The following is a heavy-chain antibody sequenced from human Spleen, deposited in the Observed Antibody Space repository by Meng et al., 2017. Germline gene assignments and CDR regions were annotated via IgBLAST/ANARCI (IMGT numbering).Heavy chain of an antibody. J-gene: IGHJ4*02. CDR2: INHSGST. D-gene: IGHD4-11*01. Sequence: LQPWGAGLLKPAQTLSPTGFVSGGYSSVYYWSWIRQPPGKGLEWIGEINHSGSTNYNPSLESRATISVDTSQNNLSLKLSSVTAADSAVYYCARGPTTMAHDFDYWGQGTLVTVSS. CDR1: GGYSSVYY. V-gene: IGHV4-34*01. CDR3: ARGPTTMAHDFDY.